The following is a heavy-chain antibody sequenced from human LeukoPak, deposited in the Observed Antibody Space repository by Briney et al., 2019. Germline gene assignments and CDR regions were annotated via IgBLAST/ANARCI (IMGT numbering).Heavy chain of an antibody. CDR1: GLTFSSYG. D-gene: IGHD2-15*01. V-gene: IGHV3-33*01. CDR3: ARDSCSGGSCYLDY. J-gene: IGHJ4*02. CDR2: IWYDGSNK. Sequence: GRSLRLSCAASGLTFSSYGMHGVRQAPGKGLEWVAVIWYDGSNKYYADSVKGRFTISRDNSKNTLYLQMNSLGAEDTAVYYCARDSCSGGSCYLDYWGQGTLVTVSS.